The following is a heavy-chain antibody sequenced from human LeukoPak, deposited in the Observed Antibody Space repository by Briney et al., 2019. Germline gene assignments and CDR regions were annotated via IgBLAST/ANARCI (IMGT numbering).Heavy chain of an antibody. J-gene: IGHJ3*02. CDR1: GGSISNLY. CDR2: IYVSGRI. CDR3: ARHPKKLLWFGTLGAFDI. D-gene: IGHD3-10*01. V-gene: IGHV4-4*07. Sequence: KPSETLSLTCSVSGGSISNLYLSWIRQPAGKGLEWIGRIYVSGRIDYNPSLRSRVTMSVDTSKNQFSLKLSSVTAADTAVYYCARHPKKLLWFGTLGAFDIWGQGTMVTVSS.